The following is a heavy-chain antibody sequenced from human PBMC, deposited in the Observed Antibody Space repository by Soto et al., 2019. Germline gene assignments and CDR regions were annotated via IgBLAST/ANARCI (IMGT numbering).Heavy chain of an antibody. CDR3: ARDNGGDYGDYYNWFDP. D-gene: IGHD4-17*01. V-gene: IGHV4-31*03. J-gene: IGHJ5*02. CDR2: IYYSGST. Sequence: QVQLQESGPGLVKPSQTLSLTCTVSGGSISSGGYYWSWIRQHPGKGLEWIGYIYYSGSTYYNPSLKRRVTISVDTSKNQFSLKLSSVTAADTAVYYCARDNGGDYGDYYNWFDPWGQGTLVTVSS. CDR1: GGSISSGGYY.